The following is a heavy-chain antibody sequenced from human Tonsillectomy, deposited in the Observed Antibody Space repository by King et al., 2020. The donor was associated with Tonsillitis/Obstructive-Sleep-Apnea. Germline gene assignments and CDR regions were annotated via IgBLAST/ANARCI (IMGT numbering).Heavy chain of an antibody. D-gene: IGHD3-10*01. Sequence: VQLVESGGGLVQPGGSLRLSCEASGLTFSSHAMSWVRQAPGKGLEWVSGISGSGGSTYYADSVKGRFTISRDKSKNTLFLQMNSLRAEDTAVYYCASTPYGSGTYYYFDYWGQGPLVTVSS. CDR3: ASTPYGSGTYYYFDY. CDR2: ISGSGGST. J-gene: IGHJ4*02. CDR1: GLTFSSHA. V-gene: IGHV3-23*04.